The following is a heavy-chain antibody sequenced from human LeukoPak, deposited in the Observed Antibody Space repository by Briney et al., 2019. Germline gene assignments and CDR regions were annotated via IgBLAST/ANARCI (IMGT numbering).Heavy chain of an antibody. CDR2: LDSSGST. CDR3: SRSHDYGGLYFYYYMDV. Sequence: PSETPSLTCTVSGGSISSRSDYWGWIRQTPGEGLEWIGNLDSSGSTYYNPSLKSRVTISVATSKNQFSLNLRSVTAADTAIYFCSRSHDYGGLYFYYYMDVWGKGTTVTVSS. V-gene: IGHV4-39*01. CDR1: GGSISSRSDY. J-gene: IGHJ6*03. D-gene: IGHD4-23*01.